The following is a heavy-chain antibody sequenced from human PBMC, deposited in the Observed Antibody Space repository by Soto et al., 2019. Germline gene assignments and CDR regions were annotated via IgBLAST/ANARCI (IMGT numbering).Heavy chain of an antibody. D-gene: IGHD3-22*01. J-gene: IGHJ3*02. CDR1: GFTFSSYA. Sequence: GGSLRLSCAASGFTFSSYAMSWVRQAPGKGLEWVSAISGSGGSTYYADSVKGRFTISRDNSKNTLYLQMNSLRAEDTAVYYCAKAITYYYDSSGFAFDIWGQGTMVTVSS. CDR3: AKAITYYYDSSGFAFDI. CDR2: ISGSGGST. V-gene: IGHV3-23*01.